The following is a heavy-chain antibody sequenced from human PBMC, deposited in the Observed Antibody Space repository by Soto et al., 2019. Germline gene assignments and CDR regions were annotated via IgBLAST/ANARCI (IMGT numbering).Heavy chain of an antibody. V-gene: IGHV3-23*01. CDR3: ATTPWGLVDSGPVDY. CDR1: GFTFSSNA. CDR2: VSGRGGAT. J-gene: IGHJ4*02. Sequence: EVQLLEAGGGFVQPGGSLRLSCAASGFTFSSNAMSWVRQAPGKGLEWVSAVSGRGGATYYADSVKGRCTISRDNAKNALDLQMNSMSAEDTAVYYCATTPWGLVDSGPVDYGGQGTMVTVSS. D-gene: IGHD5-18*01.